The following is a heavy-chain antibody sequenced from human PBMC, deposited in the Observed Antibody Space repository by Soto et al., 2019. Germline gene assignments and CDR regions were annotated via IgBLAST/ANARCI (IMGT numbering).Heavy chain of an antibody. CDR3: ATSVNSAMAFDY. V-gene: IGHV1-46*01. CDR2: INPNGGST. J-gene: IGHJ4*02. Sequence: ASVKVSCKASGYSFTHYYMHWVRQAPGQGLEWMGIINPNGGSTTYAQRFRAGFTMTRDTSTSTVYMELSSLRSEDSAVYYCATSVNSAMAFDYWGQGTLVTVSS. CDR1: GYSFTHYY. D-gene: IGHD5-18*01.